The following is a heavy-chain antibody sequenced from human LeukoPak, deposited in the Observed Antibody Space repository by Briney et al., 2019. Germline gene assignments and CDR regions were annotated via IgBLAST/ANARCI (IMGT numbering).Heavy chain of an antibody. D-gene: IGHD3-9*01. V-gene: IGHV4-34*01. CDR1: GGSFSGYY. Sequence: PSETLSLTCAVYGGSFSGYYWSWIRQPPGKGLEWIGEINHSGSTNYNPSLKSRVTISVDTSENQFSLKLSSVTAADTAVYYCARDGIIPDQFSGYFDWGQGTLVTVSS. CDR3: ARDGIIPDQFSGYFD. J-gene: IGHJ4*02. CDR2: INHSGST.